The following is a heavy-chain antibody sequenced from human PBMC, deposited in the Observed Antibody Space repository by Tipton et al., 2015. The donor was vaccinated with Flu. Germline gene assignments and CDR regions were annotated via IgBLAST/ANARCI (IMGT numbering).Heavy chain of an antibody. CDR2: IYFIGSG. V-gene: IGHV4-31*03. D-gene: IGHD3-22*01. J-gene: IGHJ4*02. CDR3: ARGPRSSGYFDY. CDR1: GASISSGAYY. Sequence: TLSLTCTVSGASISSGAYYWSWIRQHPVKGLEWIGYIYFIGSGYYNPSLKSRVTISVDTSKNQFSLKLTSVTAADTAVYYCARGPRSSGYFDYWGQGTLVTVSS.